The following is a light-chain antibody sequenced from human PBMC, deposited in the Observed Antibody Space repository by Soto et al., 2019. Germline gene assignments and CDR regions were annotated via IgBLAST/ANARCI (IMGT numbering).Light chain of an antibody. CDR2: DVS. CDR3: CSYAGSYTWV. V-gene: IGLV2-11*01. J-gene: IGLJ3*02. CDR1: SRDVGGYNY. Sequence: QSALTQPRSVSGSPGQSVTISCTGTSRDVGGYNYVSWYQQHPGKAPILIIYDVSKRPSGVPDRFSGSKSGKTASLTISGLQAEDAADYSCCSYAGSYTWVFGGGTKVTVL.